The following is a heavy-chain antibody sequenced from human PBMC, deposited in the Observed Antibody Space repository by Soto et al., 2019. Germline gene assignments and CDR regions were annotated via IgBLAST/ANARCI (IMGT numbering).Heavy chain of an antibody. CDR2: INAGNGNT. J-gene: IGHJ5*02. D-gene: IGHD2-15*01. Sequence: RASVKVSCKASGYTFTSYAMHWVRQAPGQRLEWMGWINAGNGNTKYSQKLQGRVTSTRDTSASTAYMELSSLRSEDTAVYYCARDFYYSYKWFDPWGQGTLVTVSS. CDR3: ARDFYYSYKWFDP. CDR1: GYTFTSYA. V-gene: IGHV1-3*01.